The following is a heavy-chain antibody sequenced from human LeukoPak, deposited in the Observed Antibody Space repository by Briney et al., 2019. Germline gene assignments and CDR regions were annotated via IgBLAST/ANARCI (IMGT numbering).Heavy chain of an antibody. CDR2: IYYTGST. Sequence: KASETLSLTCTVSGGSISTYYWSWIRQPPGKGLEWIGYIYYTGSTNYNPSLKSRVTISVDTSKNQFSLKVSSVTAADTAVYYCARVWFGTNWFDPWGQGTLVTVSS. D-gene: IGHD3-10*01. V-gene: IGHV4-59*12. CDR1: GGSISTYY. J-gene: IGHJ5*02. CDR3: ARVWFGTNWFDP.